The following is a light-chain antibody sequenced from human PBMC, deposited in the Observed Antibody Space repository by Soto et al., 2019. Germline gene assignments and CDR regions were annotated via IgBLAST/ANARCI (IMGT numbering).Light chain of an antibody. J-gene: IGKJ1*01. CDR3: QQYYIYWT. CDR2: DAS. Sequence: EIQVTQSPSTLSASLGDRVTITCRASQSISRWLAWYQQKPGKAPKLLIYDASTLQSGVPSTFTGSGSGTEFTLTISSLQPDDFATYYCQQYYIYWTFGQGTKVDI. CDR1: QSISRW. V-gene: IGKV1-5*01.